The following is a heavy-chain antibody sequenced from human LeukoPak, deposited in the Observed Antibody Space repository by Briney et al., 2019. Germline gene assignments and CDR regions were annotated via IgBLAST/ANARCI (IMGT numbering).Heavy chain of an antibody. V-gene: IGHV3-48*01. D-gene: IGHD6-6*01. J-gene: IGHJ4*02. CDR2: ISSSSSTI. Sequence: GGSLRLPCAASGFTFSSYSMNWVRQAPGKGLEWVSYISSSSSTIYYADSVRGRFTISRDNAKNSLYLQMNSLRAEDTAVYYCARSGVAARLSECYFDYWGQGTLVTVSS. CDR3: ARSGVAARLSECYFDY. CDR1: GFTFSSYS.